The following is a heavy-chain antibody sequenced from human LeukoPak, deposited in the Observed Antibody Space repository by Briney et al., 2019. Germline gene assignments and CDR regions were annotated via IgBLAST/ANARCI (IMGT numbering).Heavy chain of an antibody. CDR1: GYSLNTYV. CDR3: SRGPRFDP. CDR2: VNPNSRDT. Sequence: ASVKVSCKTSGYSLNTYVINWVRQATGHGLEGMGWVNPNSRDTDHAQKVQGRLTMTRNTSISTAYMELSGMRLQDTTVYYCSRGPRFDPWGQGTQVTVSS. V-gene: IGHV1-8*01. J-gene: IGHJ5*02.